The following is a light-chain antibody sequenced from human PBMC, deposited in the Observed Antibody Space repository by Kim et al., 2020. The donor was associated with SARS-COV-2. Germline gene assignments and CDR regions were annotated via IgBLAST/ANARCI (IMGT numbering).Light chain of an antibody. CDR2: SEC. CDR1: QGVYKQC. V-gene: IGKV3-20*01. J-gene: IGKJ2*01. CDR3: QQYGIAPPYT. Sequence: STRERATLSSRTSQGVYKQCFAWYQQKPGQCPRLLIYSECNKATGIPDKFSGSGSGTDFTLTICRLEPEDFAVYYCQQYGIAPPYTIGQGTKLEI.